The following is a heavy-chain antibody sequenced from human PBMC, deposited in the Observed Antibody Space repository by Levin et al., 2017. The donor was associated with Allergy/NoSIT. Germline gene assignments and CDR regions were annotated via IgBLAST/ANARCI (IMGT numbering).Heavy chain of an antibody. D-gene: IGHD3-16*01. J-gene: IGHJ6*03. Sequence: NSSETLSLTCTVSGGSISSRGYYWSWIRQHPGKGLEWIGYIYYSGTTYYNPSLRSRVTISVDTSKNQFSLKLSSVTAADTAVYYCARVMLSTYYYMDVWGKGTTVTVSS. CDR3: ARVMLSTYYYMDV. V-gene: IGHV4-31*03. CDR1: GGSISSRGYY. CDR2: IYYSGTT.